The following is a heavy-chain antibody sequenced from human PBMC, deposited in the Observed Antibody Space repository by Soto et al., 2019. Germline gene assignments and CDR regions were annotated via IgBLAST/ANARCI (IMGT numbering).Heavy chain of an antibody. V-gene: IGHV5-51*01. D-gene: IGHD3-10*01. CDR1: GYSFTSYW. CDR2: IYPGDSDT. J-gene: IGHJ3*02. Sequence: GESLKISCKGSGYSFTSYWIGWVRQMPGKGLEWMGIIYPGDSDTRYSPSFQGQVTISADKSISTAYLQWSSLKASDTAMYYCARIRITMVRGVIIPYDAFDIWGQGTMVTVSS. CDR3: ARIRITMVRGVIIPYDAFDI.